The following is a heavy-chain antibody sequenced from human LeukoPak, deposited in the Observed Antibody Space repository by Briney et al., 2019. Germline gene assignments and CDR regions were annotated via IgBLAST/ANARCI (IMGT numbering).Heavy chain of an antibody. CDR3: ARDGGITMIVVVPLLDY. D-gene: IGHD3-22*01. J-gene: IGHJ4*02. V-gene: IGHV1-18*01. CDR2: ISAYNGNT. CDR1: GYTFTSYG. Sequence: ASVKVSCKASGYTFTSYGIGWVRQAPGQGLEWMGWISAYNGNTNYAQKLQGRVTMTTDTSTSTAYMELRSLRSDDTAVYYCARDGGITMIVVVPLLDYWGQGTLVTVSS.